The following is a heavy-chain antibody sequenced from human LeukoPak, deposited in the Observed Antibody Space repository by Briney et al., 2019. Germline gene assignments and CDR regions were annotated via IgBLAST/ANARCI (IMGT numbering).Heavy chain of an antibody. J-gene: IGHJ4*02. CDR1: GGSISSSNYY. CDR3: ARGMATVTGRRDRSSQQAEMRFKYYFDY. D-gene: IGHD5-24*01. CDR2: INHSGST. Sequence: PSETLSLTCTVSGGSISSSNYYWGWIRQPPGKGLEWIGEINHSGSTNYNPSPKSRVTISVDTSKNQFSLKLSSVTAADTAVYYCARGMATVTGRRDRSSQQAEMRFKYYFDYWGQGTLVTVSS. V-gene: IGHV4-39*07.